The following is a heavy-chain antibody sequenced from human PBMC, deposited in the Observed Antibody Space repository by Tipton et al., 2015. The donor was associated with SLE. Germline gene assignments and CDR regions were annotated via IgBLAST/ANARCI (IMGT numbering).Heavy chain of an antibody. CDR1: GGSISSGGYY. V-gene: IGHV4-31*03. CDR3: AASLNYYDSSGPEG. D-gene: IGHD3-22*01. J-gene: IGHJ3*01. CDR2: IYYSGST. Sequence: TLSLTCTVSGGSISSGGYYWSWIRQHPGKGLEWIGYIYYSGSTYYNPSLKSRVTISVDTSKNQFSLKLSSVTAADTAVYYCAASLNYYDSSGPEGWGQGTMVTVSS.